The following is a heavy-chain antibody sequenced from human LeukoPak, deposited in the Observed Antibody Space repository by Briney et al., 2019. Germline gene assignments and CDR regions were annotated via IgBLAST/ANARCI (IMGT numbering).Heavy chain of an antibody. J-gene: IGHJ4*02. Sequence: GGSLRLSCAASGFTFSDHYMDRVRQAPGKGLEWVGRTRNKANSYTTEYAASVKGRFTISRDDSKNSLYLQMNSLKTEDTAVYYCARDLTKSDYWGQGTLVTVSS. V-gene: IGHV3-72*01. CDR2: TRNKANSYTT. CDR3: ARDLTKSDY. D-gene: IGHD3-9*01. CDR1: GFTFSDHY.